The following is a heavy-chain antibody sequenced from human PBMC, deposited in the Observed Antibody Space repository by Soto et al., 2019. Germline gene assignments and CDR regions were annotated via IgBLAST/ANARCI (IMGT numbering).Heavy chain of an antibody. V-gene: IGHV3-30-3*01. D-gene: IGHD2-15*01. CDR2: ISYDGSNK. CDR1: GFTFSSYA. CDR3: RGSGRTGAVDY. Sequence: GGSLRLSCAASGFTFSSYAMHWVRQAPGKGLEWVAVISYDGSNKYYADSVKGRFTISRDNSKNTLYLQMNSLRAEDTAVYYCRGSGRTGAVDYWGQGTLVTVSS. J-gene: IGHJ4*02.